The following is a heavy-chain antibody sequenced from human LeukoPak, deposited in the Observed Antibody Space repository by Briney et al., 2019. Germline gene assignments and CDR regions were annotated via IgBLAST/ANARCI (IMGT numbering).Heavy chain of an antibody. V-gene: IGHV4-39*01. CDR1: GCSISSSSYC. D-gene: IGHD6-19*01. Sequence: PSETLSLTCTVSGCSISSSSYCWVWIGHRPGKGRMWFGSIYYSGSTYYNPYLKSRVTISVDTSKNQFSLKLSSVTAADTAVYYCARQGGSGWQDFDCWGQGTLVTVSS. CDR2: IYYSGST. CDR3: ARQGGSGWQDFDC. J-gene: IGHJ4*02.